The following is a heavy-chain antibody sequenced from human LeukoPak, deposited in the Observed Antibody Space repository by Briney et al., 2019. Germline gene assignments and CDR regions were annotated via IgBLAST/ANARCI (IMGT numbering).Heavy chain of an antibody. CDR3: ATHDLVGASIDAFDI. V-gene: IGHV3-23*01. Sequence: GGSLRLSCAASGFTFSSYAMSWVRQAPGKGLEWVSAMSGSGGSTYYADSVKGRFTISRDNSKNTLYLQMNSLRAEDTAVYYCATHDLVGASIDAFDIWGQGTMVTVSS. CDR1: GFTFSSYA. CDR2: MSGSGGST. D-gene: IGHD1-26*01. J-gene: IGHJ3*02.